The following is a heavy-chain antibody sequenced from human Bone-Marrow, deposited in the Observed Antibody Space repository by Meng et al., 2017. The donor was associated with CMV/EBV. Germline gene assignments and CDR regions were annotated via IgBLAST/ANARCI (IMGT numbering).Heavy chain of an antibody. V-gene: IGHV4-38-2*02. J-gene: IGHJ5*02. D-gene: IGHD3-9*01. Sequence: GSLRLSCTVSGYSISSGYYWGWIRQPPGKGLEWIGSINHSGSTNYNPSLKSRVTISVDTSKNQFSLKLSSVTAADTAVYYCARGGVLRYFDWSRRNWFDPWGQGTLVTVSS. CDR3: ARGGVLRYFDWSRRNWFDP. CDR1: GYSISSGYY. CDR2: INHSGST.